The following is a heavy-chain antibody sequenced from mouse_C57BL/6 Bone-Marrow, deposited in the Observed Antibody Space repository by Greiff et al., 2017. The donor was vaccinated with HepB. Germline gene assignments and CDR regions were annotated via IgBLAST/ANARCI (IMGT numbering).Heavy chain of an antibody. J-gene: IGHJ2*01. CDR3: ARRGSNYVFDY. D-gene: IGHD2-5*01. CDR2: IDPSDSYT. V-gene: IGHV1-69*01. CDR1: GYTFTSYW. Sequence: VQLQQPGAELVMPGASVKLSCKASGYTFTSYWMHWVKQRPGQGLEWIGEIDPSDSYTNYNQKFKGKSTLTVDKSSSTAYMQLSSLTSEDSAVYYCARRGSNYVFDYWGQGTTLTVSS.